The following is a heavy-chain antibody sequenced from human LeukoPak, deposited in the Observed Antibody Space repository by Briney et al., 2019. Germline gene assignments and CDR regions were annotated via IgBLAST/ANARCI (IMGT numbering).Heavy chain of an antibody. CDR3: ARDVVGAFYYYMDV. J-gene: IGHJ6*03. D-gene: IGHD1-26*01. CDR2: IYYSGSA. V-gene: IGHV4-39*07. Sequence: SETLSLTCTVSGGSINSSSYYWGWIRQPPGKGLEWIGSIYYSGSAYYSPSLKSRVTISLNTSKNHFSLKLNSVTAADTAVYYCARDVVGAFYYYMDVWGKGTTVTVSS. CDR1: GGSINSSSYY.